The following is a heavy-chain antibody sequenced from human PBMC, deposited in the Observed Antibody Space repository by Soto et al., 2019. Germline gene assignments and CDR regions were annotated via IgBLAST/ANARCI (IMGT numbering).Heavy chain of an antibody. D-gene: IGHD1-26*01. CDR2: IYPGDSDT. J-gene: IGHJ6*04. V-gene: IGHV5-51*01. CDR3: ARTDRTGRYYYYGMDV. CDR1: GYSFTSYW. Sequence: DSLKISCKGSGYSFTSYWIGWVRQMPGKGLEWMGIIYPGDSDTRYSPSFQGQVTISADKSISTAYLQWSSLKASDTAMYYCARTDRTGRYYYYGMDVWGKGTTVTVSS.